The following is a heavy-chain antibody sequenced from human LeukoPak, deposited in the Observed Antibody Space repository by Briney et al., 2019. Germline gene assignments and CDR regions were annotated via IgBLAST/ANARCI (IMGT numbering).Heavy chain of an antibody. J-gene: IGHJ4*02. CDR1: GITFNNYA. CDR3: AKSVGWVKYYFDY. Sequence: GGSLRLSCAASGITFNNYARSWVRQAPGKGLEWISDISGSGGVTHYADSVKGRFTISRDNSKNTLYLQMNSLRSEDTAVYYCAKSVGWVKYYFDYWGQGTLVTVSS. D-gene: IGHD6-19*01. V-gene: IGHV3-23*01. CDR2: ISGSGGVT.